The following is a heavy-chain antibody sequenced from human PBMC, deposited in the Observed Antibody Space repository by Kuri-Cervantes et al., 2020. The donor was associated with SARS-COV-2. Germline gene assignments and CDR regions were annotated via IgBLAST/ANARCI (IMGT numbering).Heavy chain of an antibody. CDR2: ITDEGADT. V-gene: IGHV3-23*01. Sequence: GGSLRLSCAASGFTFSSYAMAWVRQAPGKGLEWISDITDEGADTYFADSVKGRFTISRDNSKYSLTLQMSSLRAEDTAIYHCVKCSAASHPCYLDYWGQGTLVTVSS. D-gene: IGHD3-10*02. J-gene: IGHJ4*03. CDR1: GFTFSSYA. CDR3: VKCSAASHPCYLDY.